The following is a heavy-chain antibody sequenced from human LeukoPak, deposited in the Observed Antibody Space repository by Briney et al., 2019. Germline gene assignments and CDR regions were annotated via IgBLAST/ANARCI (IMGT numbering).Heavy chain of an antibody. D-gene: IGHD3-9*01. Sequence: GGSLTLSCAASGIILSSYWMSWVRQAPGKGLEWVANIKQDGSEKWYVDSVKDRFTISRDNAKNSLYLQMNSLRVEDTGVYYCAKERSALRYFDWLFSDWGQGILVTVAS. J-gene: IGHJ4*02. V-gene: IGHV3-7*01. CDR1: GIILSSYW. CDR2: IKQDGSEK. CDR3: AKERSALRYFDWLFSD.